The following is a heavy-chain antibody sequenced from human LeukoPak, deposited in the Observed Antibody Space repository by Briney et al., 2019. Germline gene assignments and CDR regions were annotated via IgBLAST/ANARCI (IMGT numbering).Heavy chain of an antibody. V-gene: IGHV3-48*03. D-gene: IGHD2-2*01. CDR2: ISSSGSTI. Sequence: GGSLRLSCAASGLTFSSYEMNWVRQAPGKGLEWVSYISSSGSTIYYADSVKGRFTTSRDNAKNSLYLQMNSLRAEDTAVYYCARASGIVVVPAAVTFDYWGQGTLVTVSS. CDR1: GLTFSSYE. CDR3: ARASGIVVVPAAVTFDY. J-gene: IGHJ4*02.